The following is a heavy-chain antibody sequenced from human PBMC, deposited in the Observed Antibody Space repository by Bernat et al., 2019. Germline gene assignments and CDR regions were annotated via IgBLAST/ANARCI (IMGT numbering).Heavy chain of an antibody. CDR2: IKSKVDDGTT. Sequence: EVQLVESGGGLVKPGGSLRLSCAGSGFTFSNAWMNWVRQAPGKGLEWVGRIKSKVDDGTTDYAAPVKGRFSISRDDSQNMVYLQMNSLKSDDTAKYYCSTGAYFLDYWGKGTPITVSS. D-gene: IGHD3-10*01. V-gene: IGHV3-15*07. J-gene: IGHJ4*02. CDR1: GFTFSNAW. CDR3: STGAYFLDY.